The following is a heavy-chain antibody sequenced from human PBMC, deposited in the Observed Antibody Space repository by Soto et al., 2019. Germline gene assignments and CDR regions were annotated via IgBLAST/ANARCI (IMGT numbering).Heavy chain of an antibody. CDR1: GYTFTSYG. D-gene: IGHD3-3*01. CDR3: AREVWSGYYKPDYYYGMDV. Sequence: ASVKVSCKASGYTFTSYGISWVRQAPGQGLEWMGWISAYNGNTNYAQKLQGRVTMTTDTSTSTAYMELRSLRSDDTAVYYCAREVWSGYYKPDYYYGMDVWGQGTTVTVSS. CDR2: ISAYNGNT. V-gene: IGHV1-18*01. J-gene: IGHJ6*02.